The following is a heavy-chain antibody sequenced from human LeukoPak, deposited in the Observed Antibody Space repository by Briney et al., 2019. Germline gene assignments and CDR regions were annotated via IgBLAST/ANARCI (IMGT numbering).Heavy chain of an antibody. J-gene: IGHJ4*02. CDR1: GYTFTSYY. Sequence: ASAKVSCKASGYTFTSYYLHWVRQAPGQGLEWMGFIDPSTGNTNYAQKFQGRVTMTRDTSTSTVYMELSSLRSEDTAVYYCARNVGSGFDYWGQGTLVTVSS. D-gene: IGHD1-1*01. V-gene: IGHV1-46*01. CDR3: ARNVGSGFDY. CDR2: IDPSTGNT.